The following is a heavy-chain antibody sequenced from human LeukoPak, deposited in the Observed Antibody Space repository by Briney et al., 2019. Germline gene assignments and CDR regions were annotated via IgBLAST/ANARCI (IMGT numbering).Heavy chain of an antibody. D-gene: IGHD5-18*01. CDR2: INHSGST. CDR1: GGSFSGYY. Sequence: SETLSVTCAVYGGSFSGYYWSWIRQPPGKGLEWIGEINHSGSTNYNPSLKSRVTMSVDTSKSQFSLKLSSVTAADTAVYYCARTTEGGYTYNYFYYYYMDVWGKGTTVTISS. CDR3: ARTTEGGYTYNYFYYYYMDV. J-gene: IGHJ6*03. V-gene: IGHV4-34*01.